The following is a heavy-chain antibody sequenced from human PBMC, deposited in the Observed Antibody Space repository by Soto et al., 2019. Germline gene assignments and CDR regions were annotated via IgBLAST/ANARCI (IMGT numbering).Heavy chain of an antibody. Sequence: QVQLVESGGGVVQPGRSLRLSCAASGFTFSSYGMHWVRQAPGKGLEWVAVIWYDGSNKYYADSVKGRFTISRDNSKNTLYLQMNSLRAEDTAVYYCARVRVATIESYYYYMDVWGKGTTVTVSS. CDR1: GFTFSSYG. V-gene: IGHV3-33*01. CDR2: IWYDGSNK. D-gene: IGHD5-12*01. CDR3: ARVRVATIESYYYYMDV. J-gene: IGHJ6*03.